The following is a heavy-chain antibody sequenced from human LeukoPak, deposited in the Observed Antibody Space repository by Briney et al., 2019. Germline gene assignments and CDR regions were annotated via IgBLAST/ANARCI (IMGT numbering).Heavy chain of an antibody. CDR3: TTNPDGLNWFDS. V-gene: IGHV3-74*01. J-gene: IGHJ5*01. CDR1: GFTFRYRW. D-gene: IGHD1-14*01. CDR2: INLDGSTT. Sequence: GESLRLSCAASGFTFRYRWMHWVRQAPGKGLVWVSHINLDGSTTTYADSVKGRFTISRDNARNTPYLHMRRLRVDDTAMYYCTTNPDGLNWFDSGGQGTLVTVS.